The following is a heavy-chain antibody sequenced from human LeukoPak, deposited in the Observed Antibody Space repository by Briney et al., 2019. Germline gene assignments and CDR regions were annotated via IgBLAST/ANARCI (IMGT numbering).Heavy chain of an antibody. J-gene: IGHJ4*02. CDR1: GFTFSDYY. CDR2: ISSSGSTI. CDR3: ARIAARREIDY. V-gene: IGHV3-11*04. Sequence: GGSLRLSCAASGFTFSDYYMSWIRQAPGKGLEWVSYISSSGSTIYYADSVKGRFTISRDNSKNTLYLQMNSLRAEDTAVYYCARIAARREIDYWGQGTLVTVSS. D-gene: IGHD6-6*01.